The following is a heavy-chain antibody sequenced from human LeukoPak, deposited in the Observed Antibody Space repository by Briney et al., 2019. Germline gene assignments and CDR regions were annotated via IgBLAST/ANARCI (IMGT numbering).Heavy chain of an antibody. CDR1: GFKFSSYS. J-gene: IGHJ4*02. CDR2: ISSSSSYI. V-gene: IGHV3-21*01. D-gene: IGHD3-10*01. CDR3: ARDRYYIFDY. Sequence: GGSLRLSCAASGFKFSSYSMKWVRQAPGKGLEWVSFISSSSSYIYYADSLKGRFTISRDNAKNSLYLQMNSLRAEDTAVYFCARDRYYIFDYWGQGAPVTVSS.